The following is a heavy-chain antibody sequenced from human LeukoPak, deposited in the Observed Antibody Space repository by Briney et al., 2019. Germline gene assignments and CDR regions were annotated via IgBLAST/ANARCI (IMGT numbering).Heavy chain of an antibody. CDR3: ARDNVVPAGRAILSGEY. CDR2: IIPIFGIA. D-gene: IGHD2-2*01. V-gene: IGHV1-69*04. J-gene: IGHJ4*02. Sequence: SVKLSCKASGGTFSSYAISWVRQAPGQGLEWMGRIIPIFGIANYAQKFQGRVTITADKSTSTAYMELSRLRSEDTGVYYCARDNVVPAGRAILSGEYWGQGTLV. CDR1: GGTFSSYA.